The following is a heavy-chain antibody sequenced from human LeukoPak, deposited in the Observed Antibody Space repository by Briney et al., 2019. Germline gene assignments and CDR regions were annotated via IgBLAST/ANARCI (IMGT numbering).Heavy chain of an antibody. CDR2: INPNNGDT. V-gene: IGHV1-2*02. J-gene: IGHJ4*02. D-gene: IGHD3-22*01. CDR3: AKDEYYYQSSGYYIFDD. Sequence: GASVKVSCKASGYTFTAYDLHWLRQAPGQGPEWMGWINPNNGDTNSAQNFQGRVTMTRDTSISTVYMELRRLRSDDTAIYYCAKDEYYYQSSGYYIFDDWGQGTLVTVSS. CDR1: GYTFTAYD.